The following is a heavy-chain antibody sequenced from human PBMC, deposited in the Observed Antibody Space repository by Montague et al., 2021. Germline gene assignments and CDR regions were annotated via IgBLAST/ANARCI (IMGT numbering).Heavy chain of an antibody. CDR3: VRDRPTAWFDS. D-gene: IGHD5-18*01. V-gene: IGHV3-74*01. CDR2: LTSNGNDT. Sequence: SLRLSCAASGFSFSSLWMHWVRQAPGKGLVCVSQLTSNGNDTYYADPVKGRFTISRDNAKSTLYLQMNSLRDEDTAVYYCVRDRPTAWFDSWGQGTLVTVSS. CDR1: GFSFSSLW. J-gene: IGHJ5*01.